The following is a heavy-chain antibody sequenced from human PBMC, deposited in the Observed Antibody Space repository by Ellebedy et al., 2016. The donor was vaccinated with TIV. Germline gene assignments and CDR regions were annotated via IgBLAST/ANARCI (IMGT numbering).Heavy chain of an antibody. V-gene: IGHV1-46*01. J-gene: IGHJ5*02. D-gene: IGHD2-15*01. CDR2: INPSGGST. Sequence: ASVKVSCKASGYTFTSYYMHWVRQAPGQGLEWMGIINPSGGSTSYAQKLQGRVTMSTDTSTSTAYMELRSLRSDDTAVYYCARVEYCSGGSCYSLFDPWGQGTLVTVSS. CDR3: ARVEYCSGGSCYSLFDP. CDR1: GYTFTSYY.